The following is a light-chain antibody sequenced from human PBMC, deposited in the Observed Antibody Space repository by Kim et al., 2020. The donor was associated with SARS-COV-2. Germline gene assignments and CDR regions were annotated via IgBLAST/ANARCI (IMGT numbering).Light chain of an antibody. CDR3: QQYNDWPPLT. CDR1: QSVHSN. J-gene: IGKJ4*01. V-gene: IGKV3-15*01. Sequence: STGERATLSCRASQSVHSNLAWYQQKPGQAPRLLIYGASTRATDIPARFSGSGSGTEFTLTISSLQSEDFAVYYCQQYNDWPPLTFGGGTKVDIK. CDR2: GAS.